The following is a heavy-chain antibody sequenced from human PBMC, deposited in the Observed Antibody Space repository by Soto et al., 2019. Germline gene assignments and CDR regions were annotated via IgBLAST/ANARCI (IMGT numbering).Heavy chain of an antibody. D-gene: IGHD3-10*01. CDR1: GGSISHYY. V-gene: IGHV4-59*08. CDR2: IYSSGTT. CDR3: ARPTQRGAGSYFDN. J-gene: IGHJ4*02. Sequence: GTLALTRTVPGGSISHYYWTWIVLRPGKGLEWIGYIYSSGTTSYNPSLRSRVTISVDTSKNQFSLRLSSVTAADTAVYYWARPTQRGAGSYFDNWGQGSLVTVS.